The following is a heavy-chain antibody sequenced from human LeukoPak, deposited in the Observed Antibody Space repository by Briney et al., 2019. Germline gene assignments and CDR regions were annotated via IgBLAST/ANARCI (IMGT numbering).Heavy chain of an antibody. CDR3: ARGLGARDDAFDI. J-gene: IGHJ3*02. CDR1: GGSISSGTYY. D-gene: IGHD1-26*01. V-gene: IGHV4-61*02. Sequence: PSETLSLTCTVPGGSISSGTYYWSWIRQPAGKGLEWIGRIYISGSTNYNPSLKSRVTISVDTSKNQFSLKLSSVTAADTAVYYCARGLGARDDAFDIWGQGTMVTVSS. CDR2: IYISGST.